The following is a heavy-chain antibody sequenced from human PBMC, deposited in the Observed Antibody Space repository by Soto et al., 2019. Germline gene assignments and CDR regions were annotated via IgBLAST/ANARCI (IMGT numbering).Heavy chain of an antibody. CDR2: IIPIFGTA. Sequence: SVKVSCQASGGTFSSYAISWVRQAPGQGLEWMGGIIPIFGTANYAQKFQGRVTITADESTSTAYMELSSLRSEDTAVYYCARDRRDVVVPAAMNWFDPWGQGTLVTVSS. V-gene: IGHV1-69*13. J-gene: IGHJ5*02. CDR3: ARDRRDVVVPAAMNWFDP. CDR1: GGTFSSYA. D-gene: IGHD2-2*01.